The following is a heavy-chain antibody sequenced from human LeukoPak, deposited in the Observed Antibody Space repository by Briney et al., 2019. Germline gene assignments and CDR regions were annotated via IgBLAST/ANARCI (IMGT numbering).Heavy chain of an antibody. CDR3: ASSQQLVHDAFDY. V-gene: IGHV4-59*01. J-gene: IGHJ4*02. CDR1: GGSISSYY. CDR2: IYYSGST. Sequence: SETLSLTCTVSGGSISSYYWSWIRQPPGKGLKWIGYIYYSGSTNYNPSLKSRVTISVDTSKNQFSLKLSSVTAADTAVYYCASSQQLVHDAFDYWGQGTLVTVSS. D-gene: IGHD6-13*01.